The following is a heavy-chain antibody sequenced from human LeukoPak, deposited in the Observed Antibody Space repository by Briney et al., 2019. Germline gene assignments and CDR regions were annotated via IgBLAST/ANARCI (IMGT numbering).Heavy chain of an antibody. V-gene: IGHV4-39*01. D-gene: IGHD3-9*01. CDR1: GGSISSSSYY. CDR2: IYYSGST. CDR3: ARHRDYDILTGYIDY. Sequence: SETLSLTCTVSGGSISSSSYYWGWIRQPPRKGLEWIGSIYYSGSTYYNPSLKSRVTISVDTSKNQFSLKLSSVTAADTAVYCCARHRDYDILTGYIDYWGQGTLVTVSS. J-gene: IGHJ4*02.